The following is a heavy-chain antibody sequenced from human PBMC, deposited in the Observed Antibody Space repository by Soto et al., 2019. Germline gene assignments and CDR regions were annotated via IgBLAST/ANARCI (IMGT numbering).Heavy chain of an antibody. CDR1: GYTVTCYG. J-gene: IGHJ4*02. V-gene: IGHV1-18*01. CDR2: ISAYNGNT. Sequence: VNVSCNASGYTVTCYGISWLRQAPGQGLEWMGWISAYNGNTNYAQKLQGRVTMTTDTSTSTAYMELRSLRSDDTAVYYCARSRYCSSTSCPEAYYFDYWGQGTLVTVSS. D-gene: IGHD2-2*01. CDR3: ARSRYCSSTSCPEAYYFDY.